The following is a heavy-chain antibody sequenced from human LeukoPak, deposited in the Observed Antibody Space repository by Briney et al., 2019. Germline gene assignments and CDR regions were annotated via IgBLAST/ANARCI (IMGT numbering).Heavy chain of an antibody. Sequence: GGSLRLSCGASGFTFSNHTMHWVRQAPGKGLEWVAVISYDGSNEYYADSVKGRFTISRHISKNTLYLQMNSLRADDTAVYFCATNSGYDYLLPFDYWGQGTLVTVSS. CDR1: GFTFSNHT. CDR2: ISYDGSNE. CDR3: ATNSGYDYLLPFDY. V-gene: IGHV3-30-3*01. J-gene: IGHJ4*02. D-gene: IGHD5-12*01.